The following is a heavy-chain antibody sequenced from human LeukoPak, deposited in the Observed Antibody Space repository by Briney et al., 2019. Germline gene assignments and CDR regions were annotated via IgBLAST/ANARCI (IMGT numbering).Heavy chain of an antibody. CDR1: GGSISSSSYY. V-gene: IGHV4-39*07. J-gene: IGHJ4*02. Sequence: PSETLSLTCTVSGGSISSSSYYWGWIRQPPGKGLEWIGSIYYSGSTYYNPSLKSRVTISVDTSKNQFSLKLSSVTVADTAVYYCARDRLDDSSGYYPPAFVDYWGQGTLVTVSS. CDR3: ARDRLDDSSGYYPPAFVDY. CDR2: IYYSGST. D-gene: IGHD3-22*01.